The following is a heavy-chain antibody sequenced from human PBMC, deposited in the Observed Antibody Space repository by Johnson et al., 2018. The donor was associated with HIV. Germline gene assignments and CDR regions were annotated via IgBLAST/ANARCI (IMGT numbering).Heavy chain of an antibody. CDR2: ISWDCGST. D-gene: IGHD4-17*01. Sequence: QVQLVESGGGLVKPGGSLRLSCAASGFTFSDYYMSWIHQAPGKGLEWVSLISWDCGSTYYADSVKGRFTISRDNAKNSLYLQMNSLRVEDTALYYCAREGWYGDYVDAFDIWGQGTMVTVSS. V-gene: IGHV3-11*01. CDR1: GFTFSDYY. J-gene: IGHJ3*02. CDR3: AREGWYGDYVDAFDI.